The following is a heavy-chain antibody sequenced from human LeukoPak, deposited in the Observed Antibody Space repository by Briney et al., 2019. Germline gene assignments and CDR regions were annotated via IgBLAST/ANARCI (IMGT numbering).Heavy chain of an antibody. V-gene: IGHV4-59*01. D-gene: IGHD3-16*01. CDR3: TRGAGWLIDY. J-gene: IGHJ4*02. CDR1: GGSISDYY. Sequence: PSETLSLTCTVSGGSISDYYRGWIRQPPWKGLEWIGYFHNSGTSTYNPSLKSRVTISADTSKNQFSLKLNPLTTADTAVYYCTRGAGWLIDYWGQGILVTVSS. CDR2: FHNSGTS.